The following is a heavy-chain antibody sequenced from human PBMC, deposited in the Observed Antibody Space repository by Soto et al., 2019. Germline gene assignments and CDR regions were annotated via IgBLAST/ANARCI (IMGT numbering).Heavy chain of an antibody. CDR3: AKGRNSYGYKIRIVNAFDI. D-gene: IGHD5-18*01. Sequence: ASVKVSCKASGGTFSSYAISWVRQAPGQGLEWMGGIIPIFGTANYAQKLQGRVTITADESTSTAYLELSSLRAEDTAVYYCAKGRNSYGYKIRIVNAFDIWGQGTMVTVSS. J-gene: IGHJ3*02. V-gene: IGHV1-69*13. CDR2: IIPIFGTA. CDR1: GGTFSSYA.